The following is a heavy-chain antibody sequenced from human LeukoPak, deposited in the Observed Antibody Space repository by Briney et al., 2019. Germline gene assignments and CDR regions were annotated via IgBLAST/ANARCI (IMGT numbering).Heavy chain of an antibody. CDR1: GFTFSSYA. V-gene: IGHV3-23*01. CDR3: AKDRQGRYFDWLLPPYYFDY. D-gene: IGHD3-9*01. CDR2: ISGSGGST. J-gene: IGHJ4*02. Sequence: GGSLRLSCAASGFTFSSYAMSWVRQAPGKGLEWDSAISGSGGSTYYADSVKGRFTISRDNSKNTLYLQMNSLRAEDTAVYYCAKDRQGRYFDWLLPPYYFDYWGQGTLVTVSS.